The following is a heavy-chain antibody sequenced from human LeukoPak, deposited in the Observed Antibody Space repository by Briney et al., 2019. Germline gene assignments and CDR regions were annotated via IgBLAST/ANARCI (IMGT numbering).Heavy chain of an antibody. CDR1: RFAFSKSW. Sequence: PGGSLRLSCPASRFAFSKSWMHWVRQAPGKGLVWVSRINLDTSVTTYADSVKGRFTISRDNAKNTLYLQMSSLRGDDTAVYYCARADVSGCYFDFDYRGQGTLVTVSS. CDR3: ARADVSGCYFDFDY. CDR2: INLDTSVT. V-gene: IGHV3-74*01. J-gene: IGHJ4*02. D-gene: IGHD1-26*01.